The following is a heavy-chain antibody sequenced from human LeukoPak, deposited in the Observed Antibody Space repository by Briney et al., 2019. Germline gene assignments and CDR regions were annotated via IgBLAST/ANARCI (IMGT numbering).Heavy chain of an antibody. CDR1: GFTFRNYG. CDR2: LRYDESNK. J-gene: IGHJ4*02. Sequence: PGGSLRLSCAASGFTFRNYGMHWVRQAPGKGLEWVAFLRYDESNKYYADSVMGRFTISRDDSKNTLYLQMDSLRIDDSALYYCAKDPGSSGSSNGSLDYWGQGTLVTVSS. D-gene: IGHD1-26*01. CDR3: AKDPGSSGSSNGSLDY. V-gene: IGHV3-30*02.